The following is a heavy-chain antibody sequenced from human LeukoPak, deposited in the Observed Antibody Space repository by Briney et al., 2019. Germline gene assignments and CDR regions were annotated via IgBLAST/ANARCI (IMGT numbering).Heavy chain of an antibody. D-gene: IGHD3-22*01. CDR3: ARADTYDSSGFYY. J-gene: IGHJ4*02. V-gene: IGHV4-39*07. CDR1: GGSISSSSYY. CDR2: IYHSEST. Sequence: SETLSLTCTVSGGSISSSSYYWGWIRQPPGKGLEWIGSIYHSESTYYNPSLKSRVTISVDTSKNQFSLKLSSVTAADTAVYYCARADTYDSSGFYYWGQGTLVTVSS.